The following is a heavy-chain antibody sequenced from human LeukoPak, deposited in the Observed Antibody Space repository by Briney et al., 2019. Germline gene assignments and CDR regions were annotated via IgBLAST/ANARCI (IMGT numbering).Heavy chain of an antibody. CDR2: INWNGGST. D-gene: IGHD3-22*01. Sequence: PGGSLRLSCAASGFTLDDYGMSWVRQAPGKGLEWVSGINWNGGSTGYADSVKGRFTISRDNAKNSLYLQMNSLRAEDTALYYCARAEYYYDSSGYYYGLGAFDYWGQGTLVTVSS. J-gene: IGHJ4*02. CDR3: ARAEYYYDSSGYYYGLGAFDY. CDR1: GFTLDDYG. V-gene: IGHV3-20*04.